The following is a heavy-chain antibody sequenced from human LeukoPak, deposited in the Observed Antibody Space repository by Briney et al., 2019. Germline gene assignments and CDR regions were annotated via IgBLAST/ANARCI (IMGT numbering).Heavy chain of an antibody. D-gene: IGHD3-3*01. J-gene: IGHJ4*02. Sequence: GGSLRLSCAGSGFTFTDAWMNWVRQAPGKGLEWVGRIKSKADGGTTDYAAPVKGRFTLSRDDSKKMLYLQLNSLKTEDTAVYYCTTDEWTWGQGTLVTVSS. CDR3: TTDEWT. V-gene: IGHV3-15*01. CDR2: IKSKADGGTT. CDR1: GFTFTDAW.